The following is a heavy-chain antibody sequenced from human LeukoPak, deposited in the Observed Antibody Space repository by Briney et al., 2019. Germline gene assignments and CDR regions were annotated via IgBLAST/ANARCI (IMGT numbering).Heavy chain of an antibody. CDR2: IYPGDSET. J-gene: IGHJ6*02. Sequence: GESLKISCKGSGYSFTNYWIDWVRHMPGKGLEWMGIIYPGDSETRYSPSFQGQVSISVDKSISTAYLQWSSLKASDTAIYYCARGYDIDVWGQGTTVTVSS. CDR1: GYSFTNYW. V-gene: IGHV5-51*01. CDR3: ARGYDIDV.